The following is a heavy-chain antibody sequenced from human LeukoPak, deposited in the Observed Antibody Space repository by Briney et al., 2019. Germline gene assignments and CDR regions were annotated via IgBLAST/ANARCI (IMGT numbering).Heavy chain of an antibody. D-gene: IGHD6-19*01. V-gene: IGHV3-23*01. CDR3: ARDQLAYSSGWSPIDY. CDR1: GFTLSTNA. CDR2: ITGGGGST. J-gene: IGHJ4*02. Sequence: GGSLRLSCEASGFTLSTNAMGWVRQAPGKGLEWVSGITGGGGSTYYADSVKGRFTISRDNSKNTLYLQMNSLRAEDTAVYYCARDQLAYSSGWSPIDYWGQGTLVTVSS.